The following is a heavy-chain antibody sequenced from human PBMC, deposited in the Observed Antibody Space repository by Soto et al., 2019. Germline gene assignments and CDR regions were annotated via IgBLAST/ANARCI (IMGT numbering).Heavy chain of an antibody. V-gene: IGHV3-30-3*01. CDR3: ARDLYDILTGSQPGYFDY. CDR1: GFTFSSYA. Sequence: SLRLSCASSGFTFSSYAMHLVRQAPGKGLEWVAVISYDGSNKYYADSVKGRFTISRDNSKNTLYLQMNSLRAEDTAVYYCARDLYDILTGSQPGYFDYWGQGTLVTVSS. CDR2: ISYDGSNK. J-gene: IGHJ4*02. D-gene: IGHD3-9*01.